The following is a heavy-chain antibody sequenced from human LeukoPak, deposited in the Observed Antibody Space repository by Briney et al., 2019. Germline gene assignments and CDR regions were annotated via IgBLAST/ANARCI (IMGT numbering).Heavy chain of an antibody. J-gene: IGHJ4*02. Sequence: ASVKVSCKASGYTFTGYYMHWVRQAPGQGLEWMGWINPNSGGTNYAQKFQGRVTMTRDTSISTAYMELSRLRSDDTAVYYCARDWQYYDSSGYQGDYRGQGTLVTVSS. V-gene: IGHV1-2*02. CDR3: ARDWQYYDSSGYQGDY. CDR1: GYTFTGYY. D-gene: IGHD3-22*01. CDR2: INPNSGGT.